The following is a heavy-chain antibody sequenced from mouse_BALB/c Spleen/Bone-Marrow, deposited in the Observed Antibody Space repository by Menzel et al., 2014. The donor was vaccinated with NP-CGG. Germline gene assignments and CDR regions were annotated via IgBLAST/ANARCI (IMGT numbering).Heavy chain of an antibody. CDR2: INPDSSTI. Sequence: EVQLQQSGGGLVQPGGSLKLSCAASGFDFSRYWMSWVRPAPGKGLEWIGEINPDSSTINYTPSLKDKFIISRDNAKNTLYLQMSKVRSEDTALYYWARQGYYGKGDYWGQGTTLTVSS. J-gene: IGHJ2*01. D-gene: IGHD2-1*01. CDR1: GFDFSRYW. CDR3: ARQGYYGKGDY. V-gene: IGHV4-1*02.